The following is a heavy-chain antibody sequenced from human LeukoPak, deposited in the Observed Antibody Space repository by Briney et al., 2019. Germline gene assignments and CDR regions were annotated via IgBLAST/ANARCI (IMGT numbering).Heavy chain of an antibody. CDR3: ARSPAARPYYFDY. Sequence: GGSLRLSCAASGFTFSSYSMNWVRQAPGRGLEWVASISSSSSYIYYADSVKGRFTISRDNAKNSLYLQMNSLRAEDTAVYYCARSPAARPYYFDYWRRGTLVTVSS. CDR1: GFTFSSYS. D-gene: IGHD6-6*01. V-gene: IGHV3-21*01. CDR2: ISSSSSYI. J-gene: IGHJ4*02.